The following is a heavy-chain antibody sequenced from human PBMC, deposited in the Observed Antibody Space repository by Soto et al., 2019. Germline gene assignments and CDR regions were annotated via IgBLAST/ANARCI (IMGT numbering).Heavy chain of an antibody. CDR3: AKESNYDFWSGYSYTTYYYYGMDV. CDR2: ISGSGGST. V-gene: IGHV3-23*01. Sequence: GSLRLSCAASGFTFSSYAMSWVRQAPGKGLEWVSAISGSGGSTYYADSVKGRFTISRDNSKNTLYLQMNSLRAEDTAVYYCAKESNYDFWSGYSYTTYYYYGMDVWGQGTTVTVS. CDR1: GFTFSSYA. J-gene: IGHJ6*02. D-gene: IGHD3-3*01.